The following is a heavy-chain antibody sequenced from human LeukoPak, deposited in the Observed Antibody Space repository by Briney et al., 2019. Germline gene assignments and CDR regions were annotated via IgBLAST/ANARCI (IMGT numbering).Heavy chain of an antibody. CDR2: LTQFFRRT. J-gene: IGHJ5*02. D-gene: IGHD3-10*01. V-gene: IGHV1-69*05. Sequence: ASVKVSCKASGGSFRTYPISWVRQAPGQGLEWMGGLTQFFRRTNYTQKFQGRLTISTDESSSTAYMELSDLRSDDTAVYYCATSESGRSWDWFAPWGQGALVTVSS. CDR3: ATSESGRSWDWFAP. CDR1: GGSFRTYP.